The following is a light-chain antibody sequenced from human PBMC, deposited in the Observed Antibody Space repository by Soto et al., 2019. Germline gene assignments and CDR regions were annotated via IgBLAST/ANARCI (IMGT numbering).Light chain of an antibody. J-gene: IGKJ2*01. Sequence: DIQMTQSPSTLSLSVGDRVTITCRAIQSISGWLAWYQQKPGQAPKVLIYDASNLETGVPSRFSGSGSGTDFTLTISSLQPEDFAIYYCQQYSSYSLYTFGQGTKLEIK. CDR2: DAS. CDR1: QSISGW. V-gene: IGKV1-5*01. CDR3: QQYSSYSLYT.